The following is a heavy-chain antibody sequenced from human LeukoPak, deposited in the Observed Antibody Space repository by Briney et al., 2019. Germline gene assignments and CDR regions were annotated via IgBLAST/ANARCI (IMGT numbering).Heavy chain of an antibody. Sequence: GGSLRLSCAASGFTFSSYAMSWVRQAPGKGLEWVSAISGSGGSTYYADSVQGRFTISRDNSKNTLYLQMNSLRAEDTAVYYCAKAQSSSWYRNWFDPWGQGTLVTVSS. CDR1: GFTFSSYA. V-gene: IGHV3-23*01. CDR2: ISGSGGST. CDR3: AKAQSSSWYRNWFDP. J-gene: IGHJ5*02. D-gene: IGHD6-13*01.